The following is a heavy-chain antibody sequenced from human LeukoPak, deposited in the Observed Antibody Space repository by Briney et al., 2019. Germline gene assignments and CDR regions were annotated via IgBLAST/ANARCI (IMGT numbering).Heavy chain of an antibody. V-gene: IGHV1-18*01. CDR2: ISAYNGNT. J-gene: IGHJ4*02. D-gene: IGHD3-3*01. CDR1: GYTFTSYG. CDR3: ARTDRPEYYDFWSGYYTPFDY. Sequence: ASVKVSCKASGYTFTSYGISWVRQAPGQGLEWMGWISAYNGNTNYAQKLQGRVTMTTDTSTSTAYMELSSLRSEDTAVYYCARTDRPEYYDFWSGYYTPFDYWGQGTLVTVSS.